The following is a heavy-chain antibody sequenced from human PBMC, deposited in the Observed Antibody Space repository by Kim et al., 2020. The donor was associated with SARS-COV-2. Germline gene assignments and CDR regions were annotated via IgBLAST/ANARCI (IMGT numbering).Heavy chain of an antibody. J-gene: IGHJ6*02. D-gene: IGHD3-16*01. CDR1: GGSISSSSYY. V-gene: IGHV4-39*01. CDR2: IYYSGST. CDR3: ARHSDSKTLYRGGILKDYDYVWGSYDYGMDV. Sequence: SETLSLTCTVSGGSISSSSYYWGWIRQPPGKGLEWIGSIYYSGSTYYNPSLKSRVTISVDTSKNQFSLKLSSVTAADTAVYYCARHSDSKTLYRGGILKDYDYVWGSYDYGMDVWGQGTTVTVSS.